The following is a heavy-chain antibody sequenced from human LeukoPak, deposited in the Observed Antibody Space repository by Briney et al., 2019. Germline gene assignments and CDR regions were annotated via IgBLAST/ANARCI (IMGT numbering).Heavy chain of an antibody. CDR3: ARDIMAGPDY. D-gene: IGHD6-19*01. V-gene: IGHV3-74*01. CDR1: GFTFSSYW. CDR2: INSDGSST. Sequence: GGSLRLSCAASGFTFSSYWMHWVRQAPGKGXVWVSRINSDGSSTSYADSVKGRFTISRDNAKNTLYLQMNSLRAEDTAVYYCARDIMAGPDYWGQGTLVTVSS. J-gene: IGHJ4*02.